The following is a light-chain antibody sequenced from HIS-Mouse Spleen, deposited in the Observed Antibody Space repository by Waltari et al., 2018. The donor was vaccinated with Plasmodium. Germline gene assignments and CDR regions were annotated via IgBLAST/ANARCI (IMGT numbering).Light chain of an antibody. V-gene: IGKV3-15*01. CDR1: QRVSSY. Sequence: EIVMTQSPATLSVSPGERAPISCRASQRVSSYLAWYQQKPGQAPRLLIYGASTRAPGIPARFSGSGSGREFTLTISSLQSEDFAVYYCQQYNRWSFTFGPGTKVDIK. CDR3: QQYNRWSFT. J-gene: IGKJ3*01. CDR2: GAS.